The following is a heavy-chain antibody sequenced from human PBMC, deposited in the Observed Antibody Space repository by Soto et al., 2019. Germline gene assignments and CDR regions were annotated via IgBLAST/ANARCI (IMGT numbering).Heavy chain of an antibody. Sequence: KAGGSLRLSCAASGFTFSSYSMNWVRQAPGKGLEWVSSISSSSSYIYYADSVKGRFTISRDNAKNSLYLQMNSLRAEDTAVYYCARALIVVVPAANHDAFDIWGQGTMVTV. D-gene: IGHD2-2*01. CDR1: GFTFSSYS. CDR3: ARALIVVVPAANHDAFDI. CDR2: ISSSSSYI. V-gene: IGHV3-21*01. J-gene: IGHJ3*02.